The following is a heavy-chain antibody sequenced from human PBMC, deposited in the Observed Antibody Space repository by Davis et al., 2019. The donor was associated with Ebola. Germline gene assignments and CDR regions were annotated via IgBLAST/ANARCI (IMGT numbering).Heavy chain of an antibody. CDR3: ARPGRGYSGYDGMDV. Sequence: PGGSLRLSCAASGFTFNNYNMNWVRQAPGKGLEWVSYISSSSSTIYYADSVKGRFTISRDNANNSLYLQMNSLRDEDTAVYYCARPGRGYSGYDGMDVWGQGTTVTVSS. CDR2: ISSSSSTI. J-gene: IGHJ6*02. CDR1: GFTFNNYN. D-gene: IGHD5-12*01. V-gene: IGHV3-48*02.